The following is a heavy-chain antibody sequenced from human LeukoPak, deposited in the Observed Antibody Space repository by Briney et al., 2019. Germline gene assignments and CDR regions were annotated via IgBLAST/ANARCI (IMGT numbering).Heavy chain of an antibody. CDR3: AGKYSYDSGGYFYVDY. D-gene: IGHD3-22*01. V-gene: IGHV4-38-2*02. CDR1: NYSISDYY. J-gene: IGHJ4*02. Sequence: SETLSLTCTVSNYSISDYYWGWIRQPPGKGLEWIGSIYHSGSTYYNSFLKSRVTISIDTPKNQFSLKLNSVTAADTAVYYCAGKYSYDSGGYFYVDYWGQGILVTVSS. CDR2: IYHSGST.